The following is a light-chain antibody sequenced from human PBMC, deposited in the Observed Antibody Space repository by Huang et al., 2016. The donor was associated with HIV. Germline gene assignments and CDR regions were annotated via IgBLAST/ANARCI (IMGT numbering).Light chain of an antibody. Sequence: DIQMPQSPSSLSASVGDSVTITCRASQDIDNYLACYQQKPGKVTKLLIFAASALKSGVPPRFSGSGSGTHFSLNISSLQPEDVATYYCQKYNSAPITFGQGTRLEI. CDR1: QDIDNY. CDR3: QKYNSAPIT. J-gene: IGKJ5*01. V-gene: IGKV1-27*01. CDR2: AAS.